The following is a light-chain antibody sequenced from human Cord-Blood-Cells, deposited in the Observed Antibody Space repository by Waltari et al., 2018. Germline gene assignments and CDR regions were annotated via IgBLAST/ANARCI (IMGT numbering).Light chain of an antibody. CDR1: QSVSSY. CDR2: DAS. J-gene: IGKJ4*01. CDR3: QKRSNG. V-gene: IGKV3-11*01. Sequence: EIVLTQSPATLSLSPGERATLSCRASQSVSSYLAWYQQKPGQAPRLLIYDASTRATGIPARFSGSGSGTDFTLTISSLEPEDFAVYYCQKRSNGFGGGTKVEIK.